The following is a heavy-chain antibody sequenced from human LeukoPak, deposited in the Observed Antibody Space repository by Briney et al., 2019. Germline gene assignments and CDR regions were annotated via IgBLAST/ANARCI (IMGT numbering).Heavy chain of an antibody. CDR2: INPNSGGT. CDR1: GYTFTGYY. J-gene: IGHJ4*02. Sequence: ASVKVSCKASGYTFTGYYMHWVRQAPGQGLEWMGWINPNSGGTNYAQKLQGRVTMTRDTSISTAYMELSRLRSDDTAVYYCARKRAYGSGSYYIGYWGQGTLVTVSS. CDR3: ARKRAYGSGSYYIGY. V-gene: IGHV1-2*02. D-gene: IGHD3-10*01.